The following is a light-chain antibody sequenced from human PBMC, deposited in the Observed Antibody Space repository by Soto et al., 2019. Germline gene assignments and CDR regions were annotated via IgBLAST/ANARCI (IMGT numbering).Light chain of an antibody. J-gene: IGKJ5*01. Sequence: IQMTQSPSSLSASVGDRVTITCQASQNINNYLKWYQQKPGRAPKLLIYDASNLEAGVPSRFRGSGSGTDFTFTISRLQPEDIATYYCQQYENLPTFGQGTRLEIK. CDR1: QNINNY. V-gene: IGKV1-33*01. CDR2: DAS. CDR3: QQYENLPT.